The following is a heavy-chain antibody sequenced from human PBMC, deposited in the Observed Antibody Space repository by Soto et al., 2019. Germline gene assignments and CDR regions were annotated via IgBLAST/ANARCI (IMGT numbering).Heavy chain of an antibody. CDR3: VRDVLSGGADV. CDR1: GFNIYDSA. CDR2: IYGGISGV. J-gene: IGHJ6*02. D-gene: IGHD3-10*02. Sequence: EVQLVESGGGLVQPGRSLRLSCAAPGFNIYDSAMHWVRQVPGGGLEWVAGIYGGISGVGYADSVKGRFTISKDVAKSSLYLQMNSLTTEDTALYYCVRDVLSGGADVWGQGTTVTVSS. V-gene: IGHV3-9*01.